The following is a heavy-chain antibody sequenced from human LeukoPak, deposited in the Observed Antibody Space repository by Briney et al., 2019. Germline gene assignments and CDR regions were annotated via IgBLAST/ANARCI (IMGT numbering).Heavy chain of an antibody. CDR3: ARDRVVGSPTKYYYYYGMDV. V-gene: IGHV4-61*01. D-gene: IGHD2-21*01. J-gene: IGHJ6*02. CDR1: GGSISSTNYY. CDR2: IYYSGST. Sequence: PSETLSLTCTVSGGSISSTNYYWGWIRQPPGKGLEWIGYIYYSGSTNYNPSLKSRVTISVDTSKNQFSLKLRSVTAADTAVYYCARDRVVGSPTKYYYYYGMDVWGQGTTVTVSS.